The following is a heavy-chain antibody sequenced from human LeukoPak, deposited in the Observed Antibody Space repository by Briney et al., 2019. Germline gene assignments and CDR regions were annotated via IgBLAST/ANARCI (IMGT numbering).Heavy chain of an antibody. J-gene: IGHJ4*02. V-gene: IGHV3-23*01. CDR2: INTGGTDT. CDR3: ARDPRGYSYGSPPGY. Sequence: PGGSLRLSRAGSGFTFSSYAMSWVRQAPGKGLEWVVAINTGGTDTYYADSVKGRFTISRDNAENTMFLQMNSLRAEDTAVYYCARDPRGYSYGSPPGYWGQGTLVTVSS. CDR1: GFTFSSYA. D-gene: IGHD5-18*01.